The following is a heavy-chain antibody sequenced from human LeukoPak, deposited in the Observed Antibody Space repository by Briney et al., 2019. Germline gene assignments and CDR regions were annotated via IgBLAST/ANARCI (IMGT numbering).Heavy chain of an antibody. J-gene: IGHJ4*02. CDR1: GFTFSSYA. CDR3: AREPTTVTTRRYFDY. Sequence: GGSLRLSCAASGFTFSSYAVSWVRQAPGKGLEWVSAISGSGGSTYYADSVKGRFTISRDNAKNSLYLQMNSLRAEDTAVYYCAREPTTVTTRRYFDYWGQGTLVTVSS. V-gene: IGHV3-23*01. CDR2: ISGSGGST. D-gene: IGHD4-17*01.